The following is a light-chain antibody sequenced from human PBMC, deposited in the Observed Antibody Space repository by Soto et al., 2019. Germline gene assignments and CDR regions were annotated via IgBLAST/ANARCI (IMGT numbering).Light chain of an antibody. J-gene: IGLJ2*01. CDR2: LNNAGSH. CDR3: QTWGTGTVV. Sequence: QPVLTQSPSASASLGASVKLTCTLSSGHSSYAIAWHQQQPEKGPRYLMKLNNAGSHSKGDGIPDRFSGSSSGAERYLTISSLQSEDEADYYCQTWGTGTVVFGGGTKLTVL. V-gene: IGLV4-69*01. CDR1: SGHSSYA.